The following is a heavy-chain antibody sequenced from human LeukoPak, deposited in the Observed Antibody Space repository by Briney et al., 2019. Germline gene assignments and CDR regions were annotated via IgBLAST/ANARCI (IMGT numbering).Heavy chain of an antibody. Sequence: GGSLRLSCAASGLTFSNYYMSWVRQAPGKGLEWVSSIRSGSSYVYYADSVKGRFTISRDNAKNSLYLQMSGLRAEDTAVYYCARVSYRGYSGYDFDFWGQGTLVTVSS. D-gene: IGHD5-12*01. V-gene: IGHV3-21*01. CDR3: ARVSYRGYSGYDFDF. J-gene: IGHJ4*02. CDR1: GLTFSNYY. CDR2: IRSGSSYV.